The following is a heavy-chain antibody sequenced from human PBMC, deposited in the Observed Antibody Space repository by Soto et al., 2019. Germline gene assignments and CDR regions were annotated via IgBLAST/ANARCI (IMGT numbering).Heavy chain of an antibody. CDR2: IYSGGST. Sequence: EVQLVESGGGLVQPGGSLRLSCAASEFTVSSYYMNWVRQAPGKGLEWVSVIYSGGSTYYAESAKGRFTISRDISRNMVYLQMNSLRAEDTAVYYWAREPWYYMDVWGKGTTVTVSS. V-gene: IGHV3-66*01. CDR3: AREPWYYMDV. CDR1: EFTVSSYY. J-gene: IGHJ6*03.